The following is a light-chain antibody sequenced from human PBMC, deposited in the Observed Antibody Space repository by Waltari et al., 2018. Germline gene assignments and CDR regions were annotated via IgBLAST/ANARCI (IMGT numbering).Light chain of an antibody. J-gene: IGKJ4*02. Sequence: IQLTQSPSPLPAFVGHRVNITCRASQVISYLLAWYQQKPGKAPNVLIYAASTLQSGVPARFSGSGSGTDFTLAISSLQPEDFATYYCQHLNSSPPLFGGGTKVEIK. V-gene: IGKV1-9*01. CDR1: QVISYL. CDR3: QHLNSSPPL. CDR2: AAS.